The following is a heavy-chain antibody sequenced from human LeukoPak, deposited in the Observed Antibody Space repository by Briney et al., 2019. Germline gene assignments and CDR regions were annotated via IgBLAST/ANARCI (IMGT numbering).Heavy chain of an antibody. J-gene: IGHJ4*02. Sequence: PGGSLRLSCAASGFTFSTYSMNWVRQAPGKGLEWVSYITSSSTTIYYADSVKGRFTISRDNAKNSLYLQMNSLRAEDTALYYCAKDMGGSGSYFFLDYWGQGTLVTVSS. D-gene: IGHD3-10*01. CDR2: ITSSSTTI. CDR1: GFTFSTYS. CDR3: AKDMGGSGSYFFLDY. V-gene: IGHV3-48*01.